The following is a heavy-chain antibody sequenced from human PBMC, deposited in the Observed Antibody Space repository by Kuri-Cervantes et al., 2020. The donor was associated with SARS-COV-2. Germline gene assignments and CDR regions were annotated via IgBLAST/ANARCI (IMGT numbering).Heavy chain of an antibody. D-gene: IGHD6-13*01. CDR1: GGSINSGAFY. CDR2: VYHTGHT. V-gene: IGHV4-31*03. Sequence: LRLSCTVSGGSINSGAFYWSWIRQLPGKGLEWIGYVYHTGHTYYNPPLKSRVTISMVTSKNQFSLKLTSVTAADTAVYYCAREQLIPAAFDFWGQGTLVTVSS. CDR3: AREQLIPAAFDF. J-gene: IGHJ4*02.